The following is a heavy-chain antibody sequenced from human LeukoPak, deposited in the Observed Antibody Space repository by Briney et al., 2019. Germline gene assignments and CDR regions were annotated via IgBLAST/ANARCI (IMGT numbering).Heavy chain of an antibody. CDR1: GFTFSSYS. Sequence: GGSLRLSCVASGFTFSSYSMNWVRQAPGKGLEWVSVIYATGNTYYANSVKGRFTISRDNSETTLYLQMNSLRVGDTAVYYCARHSDSPNYPDTDSFDLWGQGATVTVSS. CDR2: IYATGNT. D-gene: IGHD3-22*01. CDR3: ARHSDSPNYPDTDSFDL. J-gene: IGHJ3*01. V-gene: IGHV3-66*04.